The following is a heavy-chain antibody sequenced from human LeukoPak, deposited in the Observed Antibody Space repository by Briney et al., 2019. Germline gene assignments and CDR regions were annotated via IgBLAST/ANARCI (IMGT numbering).Heavy chain of an antibody. CDR1: GGSISSSSYY. V-gene: IGHV4-39*01. Sequence: PSETLSLTCTVSGGSISSSSYYWGWIRQPPGKGLEWIGSIYYSGSTYYKPSLRSRVTISVDTSTRQFSRKLSSVTAADTAGLYCARHQGGDGYNYYYYYMDVWGKGTTVTVSS. CDR2: IYYSGST. CDR3: ARHQGGDGYNYYYYYMDV. J-gene: IGHJ6*03. D-gene: IGHD5-24*01.